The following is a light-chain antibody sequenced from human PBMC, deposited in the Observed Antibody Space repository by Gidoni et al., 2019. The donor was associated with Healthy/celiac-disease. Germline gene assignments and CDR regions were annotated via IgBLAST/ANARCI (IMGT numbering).Light chain of an antibody. CDR3: QQSYSTPYT. V-gene: IGKV1-39*01. CDR1: QSSSSY. Sequence: DIQLTQSPSSLSASVGDRVTITCRASQSSSSYLNWYQQKPGKAPKLLIYAASSLKSGVPSRFSGSGSGTDFTLTISSLQPEDFATYYCQQSYSTPYTFGQGTKLEIK. J-gene: IGKJ2*01. CDR2: AAS.